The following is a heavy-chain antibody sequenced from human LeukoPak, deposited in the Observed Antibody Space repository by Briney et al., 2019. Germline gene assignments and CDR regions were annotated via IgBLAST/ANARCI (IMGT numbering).Heavy chain of an antibody. Sequence: GGSLRLSCAASGFTFDDYGMSWVRQAAGKGLEWVSGINWNAANTGYADSVKGRFTISRDNVKNSLYLQMNSRRAEDTALYYCARAPGSSLRGYYYYYMDVWGKGTTVTVS. CDR3: ARAPGSSLRGYYYYYMDV. V-gene: IGHV3-20*04. J-gene: IGHJ6*03. D-gene: IGHD3-10*01. CDR2: INWNAANT. CDR1: GFTFDDYG.